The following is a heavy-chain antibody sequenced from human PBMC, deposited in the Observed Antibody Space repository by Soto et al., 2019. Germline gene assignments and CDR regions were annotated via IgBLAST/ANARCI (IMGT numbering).Heavy chain of an antibody. CDR3: ARVPYSSGWYFYEYFQH. J-gene: IGHJ1*01. CDR2: ISAYNGNT. Sequence: APVKVSCKASGYTFTSYGISWVRQAPGQGHEWMGWISAYNGNTNYAQKLQGRATMTTDTSTSTAYMELRSLRSDDTAVYYCARVPYSSGWYFYEYFQHCGQGTLVTVSS. D-gene: IGHD6-19*01. V-gene: IGHV1-18*01. CDR1: GYTFTSYG.